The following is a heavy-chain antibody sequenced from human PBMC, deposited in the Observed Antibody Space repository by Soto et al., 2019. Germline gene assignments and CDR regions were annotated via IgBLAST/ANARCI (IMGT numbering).Heavy chain of an antibody. V-gene: IGHV1-8*01. CDR3: ARVPIGAHWFDP. J-gene: IGHJ5*02. Sequence: GASVKVSCKASGYTFTSYDINWVRQATGQGLEWMGWMNPNSGNTGYAQKFQGRVTMTRNTSISTAYMELSSLRSEDTAVYYCARVPIGAHWFDPWGQGTLVTVSS. CDR1: GYTFTSYD. CDR2: MNPNSGNT.